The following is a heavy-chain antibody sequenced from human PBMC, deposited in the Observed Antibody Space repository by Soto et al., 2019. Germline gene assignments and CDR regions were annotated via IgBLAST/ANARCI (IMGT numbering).Heavy chain of an antibody. D-gene: IGHD2-15*01. Sequence: ASVKVSCKASGYTFTSYGISWVRQAPGQGLEWMGWISAYNGNTNYAQKLQGRVTMTTDTSTSTAYMELRSLRSDDTAMYYCARVYCSGGSCHLGFGWYYYYMDVWGKGTTVTVSS. J-gene: IGHJ6*03. V-gene: IGHV1-18*01. CDR2: ISAYNGNT. CDR1: GYTFTSYG. CDR3: ARVYCSGGSCHLGFGWYYYYMDV.